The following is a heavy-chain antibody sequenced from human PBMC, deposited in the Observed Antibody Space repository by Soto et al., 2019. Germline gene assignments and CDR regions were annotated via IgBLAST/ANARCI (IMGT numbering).Heavy chain of an antibody. CDR2: IYYSGST. V-gene: IGHV4-30-4*01. D-gene: IGHD3-22*01. Sequence: SETLSLTCTVSGGSISSGDYYWSWIRQPPGKGLEWIGYIYYSGSTYYNPSLKSRVTISVDTSKNQFSLKLSSVTAADTAVYYCARGMNMIVVASNWLDPWGQGTLVTVST. CDR3: ARGMNMIVVASNWLDP. CDR1: GGSISSGDYY. J-gene: IGHJ5*02.